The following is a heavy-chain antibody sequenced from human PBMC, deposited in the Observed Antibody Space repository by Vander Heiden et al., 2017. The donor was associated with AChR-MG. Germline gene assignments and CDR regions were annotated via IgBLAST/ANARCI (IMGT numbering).Heavy chain of an antibody. J-gene: IGHJ6*02. V-gene: IGHV1-69*01. CDR1: EDTFSNYL. Sequence: QVQLVESGAEVRKPGSSVKVSCEASEDTFSNYLFSWVRQAPGQGFGWMGGIIPVYGTVNYALKFQARVTLTADESTKRAYMELSGLRSDDTAVYYCARDIGFGGYDKVFNYYGMDVWGQGTTVIVSS. CDR2: IIPVYGTV. CDR3: ARDIGFGGYDKVFNYYGMDV. D-gene: IGHD5-12*01.